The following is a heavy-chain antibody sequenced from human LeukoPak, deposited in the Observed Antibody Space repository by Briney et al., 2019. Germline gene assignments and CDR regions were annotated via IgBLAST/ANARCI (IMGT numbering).Heavy chain of an antibody. CDR2: INPNSGGT. J-gene: IGHJ4*02. V-gene: IGHV1-2*02. D-gene: IGHD3-22*01. Sequence: GASVKVSCKASGYTFTGYYMHWVRQAPGQGLEWMGWINPNSGGTNYAQKFQGRVTMTRDTSISTAYMELSRLRSGDTAVYYCARGGQYVLHYDSSGYPPRGHWGQGTLVTVSS. CDR1: GYTFTGYY. CDR3: ARGGQYVLHYDSSGYPPRGH.